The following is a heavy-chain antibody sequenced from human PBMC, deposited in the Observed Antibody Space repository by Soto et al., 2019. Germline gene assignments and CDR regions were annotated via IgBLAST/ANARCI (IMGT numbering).Heavy chain of an antibody. Sequence: LSLTCTVSGGSISSGDYYWSWIRQPPGKGLEWIGYIYHGGITNYNPSLKSRLNISSDTSKNRFSLRLGSVSAADTAIYYCARQYGGYEYYFDNWGQGTLVTVSS. J-gene: IGHJ4*02. D-gene: IGHD5-12*01. CDR1: GGSISSGDYY. CDR3: ARQYGGYEYYFDN. CDR2: IYHGGIT. V-gene: IGHV4-30-4*01.